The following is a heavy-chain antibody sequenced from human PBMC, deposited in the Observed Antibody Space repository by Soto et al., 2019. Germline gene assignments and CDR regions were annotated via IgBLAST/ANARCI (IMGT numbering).Heavy chain of an antibody. J-gene: IGHJ6*02. D-gene: IGHD2-2*01. CDR2: ITETGGDT. V-gene: IGHV3-23*01. Sequence: EVQLLESGGDLVQPGGSLRLSCAASGFTFSKFAMRWVRQTPGKGLEWVSTITETGGDTYYTDSVKGRFTISRDNSKNTLYLQMTSLSAEDTALYYCANASPDRDQVAVWGQGTTVTVSS. CDR1: GFTFSKFA. CDR3: ANASPDRDQVAV.